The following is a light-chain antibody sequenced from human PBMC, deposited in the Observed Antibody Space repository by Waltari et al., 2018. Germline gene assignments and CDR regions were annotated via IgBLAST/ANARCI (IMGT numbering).Light chain of an antibody. V-gene: IGKV3D-15*01. Sequence: IVMTQSPATLSVFPGERATLSCRASQSISSNLACYQQKPGQAPRLLIYGASTRATGIPDRFTGSGCGIEFTLTINSLQSEDFAVYYCQQYNNWPPDPTFGQGTKVEIK. CDR2: GAS. J-gene: IGKJ1*01. CDR1: QSISSN. CDR3: QQYNNWPPDPT.